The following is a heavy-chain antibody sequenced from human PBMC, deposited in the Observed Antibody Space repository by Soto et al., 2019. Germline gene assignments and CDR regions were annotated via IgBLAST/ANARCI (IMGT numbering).Heavy chain of an antibody. CDR1: GFTFISYG. V-gene: IGHV3-33*05. Sequence: SLRLSCAASGFTFISYGMHWVRQAPGKGLQWVAFISYDGSDRYYEDSVKGRFTISRGNSKNTLYLQINSLKTEDTAVYYCARATNYYYAMDVWGQGTTVTVSS. CDR2: ISYDGSDR. J-gene: IGHJ6*02. CDR3: ARATNYYYAMDV.